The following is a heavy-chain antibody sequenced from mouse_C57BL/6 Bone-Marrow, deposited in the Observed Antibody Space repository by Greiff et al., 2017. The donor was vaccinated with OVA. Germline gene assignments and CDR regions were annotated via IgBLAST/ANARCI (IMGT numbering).Heavy chain of an antibody. V-gene: IGHV3-6*01. Sequence: EVKLMESGPGLVKPSQSLSLTCSVTGYSITSGYYWNWIRQFPGNKLEWMGYISYDGSNNYNPSLKNRISITRDTSKNQFFLKLNSVTTEDTATYYCARDCTFYAMDYWGQGTSVTVSS. CDR1: GYSITSGYY. CDR2: ISYDGSN. J-gene: IGHJ4*01. CDR3: ARDCTFYAMDY.